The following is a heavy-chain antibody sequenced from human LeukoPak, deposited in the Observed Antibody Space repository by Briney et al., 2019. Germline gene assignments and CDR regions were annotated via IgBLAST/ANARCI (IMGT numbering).Heavy chain of an antibody. CDR2: ISGVSTTI. CDR3: ARDSGRRRFHYNL. J-gene: IGHJ5*02. V-gene: IGHV3-11*01. D-gene: IGHD2-21*02. CDR1: GFTFSDYY. Sequence: GGSLRLSCAASGFTFSDYYMYWIRQAPGKGLEWVAYISGVSTTIYYADSLKGRFTISRDNAKNSLYLQMNSLRAEDTAVYYCARDSGRRRFHYNLWGQGTLVTVSS.